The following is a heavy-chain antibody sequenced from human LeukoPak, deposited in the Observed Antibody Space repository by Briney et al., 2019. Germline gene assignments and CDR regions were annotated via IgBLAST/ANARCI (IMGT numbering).Heavy chain of an antibody. J-gene: IGHJ4*02. D-gene: IGHD5-12*01. CDR2: ISSSSTYI. Sequence: GGSLRLSCAASGFIFSSYSMNWVRQAPGKGLEWVSSISSSSTYIYYADSLKGRFTISRDNAKKSLYLQINSLRAEDTAVYYCARVTRGGYDGYFDYWGQGTLVTVSS. CDR3: ARVTRGGYDGYFDY. V-gene: IGHV3-21*01. CDR1: GFIFSSYS.